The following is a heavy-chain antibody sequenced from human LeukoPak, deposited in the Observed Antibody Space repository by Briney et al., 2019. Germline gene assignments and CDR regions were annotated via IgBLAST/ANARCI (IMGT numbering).Heavy chain of an antibody. CDR1: GFTFSNAW. CDR2: IKSKTDGGTT. J-gene: IGHJ4*02. Sequence: GTSLRLSCAASGFTFSNAWMSWVRQAPGKGLEWVGRIKSKTDGGTTDYAAPVKGRFTISRDDSKNTLYLQMNSLKTEDTAVYYCTTDQTPLLLWFGENYWGQGTLVTVSS. V-gene: IGHV3-15*01. D-gene: IGHD3-10*01. CDR3: TTDQTPLLLWFGENY.